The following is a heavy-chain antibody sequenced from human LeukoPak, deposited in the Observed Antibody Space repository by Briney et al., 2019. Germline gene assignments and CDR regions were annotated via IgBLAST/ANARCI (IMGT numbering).Heavy chain of an antibody. D-gene: IGHD1-26*01. J-gene: IGHJ6*02. CDR2: INSDGSST. CDR3: ARVFYEWELLLGYYCGMDV. CDR1: RFTLSSYW. Sequence: PGGSLRLSCAASRFTLSSYWMHWVRQAPGKGLVWVSRINSDGSSTSYADSVKGRFTISRDNAKNTLYLQMNSLRAEDTAVYYCARVFYEWELLLGYYCGMDVWGQGTTVTVSS. V-gene: IGHV3-74*01.